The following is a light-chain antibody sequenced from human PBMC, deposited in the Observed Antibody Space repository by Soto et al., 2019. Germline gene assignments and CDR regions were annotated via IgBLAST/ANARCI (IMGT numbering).Light chain of an antibody. Sequence: DIVMTQSPDSLAVSLGERATINCKSSQSVLYSSNNKNYLTWYQQKPGQPPKLLIYWASTRESGVSDRFSGSGSGTDFTLTISSLQAEDVAVYYCQQYYDSPWTFGQGTKVEIK. V-gene: IGKV4-1*01. CDR1: QSVLYSSNNKNY. CDR2: WAS. J-gene: IGKJ1*01. CDR3: QQYYDSPWT.